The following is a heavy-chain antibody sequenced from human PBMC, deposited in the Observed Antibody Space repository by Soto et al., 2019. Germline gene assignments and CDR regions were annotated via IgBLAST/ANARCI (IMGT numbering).Heavy chain of an antibody. CDR3: ATGPTAATGRFGELEY. V-gene: IGHV4-31*03. CDR2: IHHTGST. Sequence: QVQLQESGPGLVKPSQTLSLSCSVSGGPISTPGYYWSWIRQSPEKGLEWMGYIHHTGSTNHNPSLRGRLSTSVGTSNNQFSLKLVSVTAAGAAGYFCATGPTAATGRFGELEYWGQGTQVIVSS. CDR1: GGPISTPGYY. D-gene: IGHD3-10*01. J-gene: IGHJ4*02.